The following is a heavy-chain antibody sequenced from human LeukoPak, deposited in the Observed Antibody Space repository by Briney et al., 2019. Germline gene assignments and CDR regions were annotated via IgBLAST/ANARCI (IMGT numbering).Heavy chain of an antibody. Sequence: SGTLSLTCAVSGGSISSSNWWSWVRQPPGKGLEWIGEIYHSGSTNYNPSLKSRVTISVDKCKNQFSLKLSSVTAAETAVYYCARTYYDFWSGYYEVWDYWGQGTLVTVSS. V-gene: IGHV4-4*02. CDR1: GGSISSSNW. J-gene: IGHJ4*02. D-gene: IGHD3-3*01. CDR2: IYHSGST. CDR3: ARTYYDFWSGYYEVWDY.